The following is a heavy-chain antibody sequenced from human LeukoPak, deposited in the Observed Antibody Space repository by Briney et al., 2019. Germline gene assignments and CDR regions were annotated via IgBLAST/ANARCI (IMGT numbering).Heavy chain of an antibody. CDR1: GGSFSGYY. J-gene: IGHJ4*02. CDR3: ARHRHLYCSSTSCYGGLYY. CDR2: INHSGST. V-gene: IGHV4-34*01. Sequence: PSETLSLTCAVYGGSFSGYYWSWIRQPPGKGLEWIGEINHSGSTNYNPSLKSRVTISVDTSKNQFSLKLSSVTAADTAVYYCARHRHLYCSSTSCYGGLYYWGQGTLVTVSS. D-gene: IGHD2-2*01.